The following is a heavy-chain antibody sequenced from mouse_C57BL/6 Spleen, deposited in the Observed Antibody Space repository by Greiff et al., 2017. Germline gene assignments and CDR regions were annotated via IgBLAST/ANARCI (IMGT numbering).Heavy chain of an antibody. Sequence: EVQLQQSGAELVRPGASVKLSCTASGFNIKDYYMHWVKQRPEQGLEWIGRIDPEDGDTEYAPKFPGKATMTADTSSNTAYLQLSSLTSAATAFSYCTSLYYGSSYGYFDVWGTVTTVTVSS. D-gene: IGHD1-1*01. CDR2: IDPEDGDT. J-gene: IGHJ1*03. CDR1: GFNIKDYY. V-gene: IGHV14-1*01. CDR3: TSLYYGSSYGYFDV.